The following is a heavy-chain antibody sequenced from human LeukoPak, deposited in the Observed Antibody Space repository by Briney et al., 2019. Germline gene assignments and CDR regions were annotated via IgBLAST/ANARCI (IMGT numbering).Heavy chain of an antibody. CDR2: IYYSGST. CDR3: AGGNSSGWDYFDY. D-gene: IGHD6-19*01. Sequence: PSETLSLTCTVSGGSISSYYWSWIRQPPGKGLEWIGYIYYSGSTNYNPFLKSRVTISVDTSKNQFSLKLSSVTAADTAVYYCAGGNSSGWDYFDYWGQGTLVTVSS. V-gene: IGHV4-59*08. J-gene: IGHJ4*02. CDR1: GGSISSYY.